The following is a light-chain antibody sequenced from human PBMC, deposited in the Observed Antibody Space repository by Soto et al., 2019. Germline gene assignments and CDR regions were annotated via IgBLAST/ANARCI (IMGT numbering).Light chain of an antibody. CDR1: QSVSSSY. CDR2: GES. J-gene: IGKJ4*01. Sequence: ELVLTQSPGTLSLSPGERATLSCRASQSVSSSYLAWYQQKTGQAPRLLIYGESSRATGIPDRFSGSGSGTDLNLTISRLEPEDFAVYYCQQYGSSLLTFGGGTKVDIK. V-gene: IGKV3-20*01. CDR3: QQYGSSLLT.